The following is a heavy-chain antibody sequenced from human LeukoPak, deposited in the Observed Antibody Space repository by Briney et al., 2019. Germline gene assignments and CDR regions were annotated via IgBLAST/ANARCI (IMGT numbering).Heavy chain of an antibody. Sequence: ASVKVSCKASGYTFGVYYMHWVRQTPGQGLEWMGWINPNSGGTNYAQKFQGRVTMTRDTSISTAYMELSRLRSDDTAVYYCARDSLDVFRATGGDYWGQGTLVTVSS. D-gene: IGHD2-21*01. J-gene: IGHJ4*02. V-gene: IGHV1-2*02. CDR3: ARDSLDVFRATGGDY. CDR2: INPNSGGT. CDR1: GYTFGVYY.